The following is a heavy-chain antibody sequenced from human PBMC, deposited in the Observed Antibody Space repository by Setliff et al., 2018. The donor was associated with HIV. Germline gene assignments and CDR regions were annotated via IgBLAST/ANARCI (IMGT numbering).Heavy chain of an antibody. CDR1: GFIFGNYE. D-gene: IGHD3-16*02. J-gene: IGHJ4*02. Sequence: PGGSLRLSCVTSGFIFGNYEMNWVRQAPGKGLEWVSGISHNGTDTHYADSLKGRFAVSRDNSNNTLFLQMHNLRADDTAVYYCAKRRVSNIGPGDYWGQGTLVTVSS. CDR3: AKRRVSNIGPGDY. V-gene: IGHV3-23*05. CDR2: ISHNGTDT.